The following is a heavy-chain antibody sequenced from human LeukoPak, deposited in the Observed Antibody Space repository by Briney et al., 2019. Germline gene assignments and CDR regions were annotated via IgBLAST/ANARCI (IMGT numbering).Heavy chain of an antibody. V-gene: IGHV4-59*01. CDR2: LSSSGSA. CDR1: GGSINSYY. Sequence: SETLSLTCNVSGGSINSYYWTWIRQPPGKGLEWIGYLSSSGSADYNPSLKSRVTISLDTSKRQFSLNLRSVTAADTAIYYCARYLTSGWSLTYFDYWGQGTLVTVSS. D-gene: IGHD6-19*01. J-gene: IGHJ4*02. CDR3: ARYLTSGWSLTYFDY.